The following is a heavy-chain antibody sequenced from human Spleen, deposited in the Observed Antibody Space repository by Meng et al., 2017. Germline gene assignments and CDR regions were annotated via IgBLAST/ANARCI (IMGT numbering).Heavy chain of an antibody. J-gene: IGHJ4*02. V-gene: IGHV1-69*05. CDR3: AIKAGNCKSTTCYALDY. Sequence: SVKVTCKALGGIFSNYVIGWVRQAPGQGLEWMGGINAVFGTTHYAQKFQGRVTSTTDESTSTVYMELTRLTSEDTAVYFGAIKAGNCKSTTCYALDYWGQGTLVTVSS. D-gene: IGHD2-2*01. CDR1: GGIFSNYV. CDR2: INAVFGTT.